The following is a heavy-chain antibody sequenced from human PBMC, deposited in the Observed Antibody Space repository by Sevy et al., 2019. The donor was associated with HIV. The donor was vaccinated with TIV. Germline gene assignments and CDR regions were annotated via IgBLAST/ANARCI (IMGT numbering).Heavy chain of an antibody. V-gene: IGHV1-2*02. Sequence: ASVKVSCKASGYTFTDYHIHWVRQAPGQGLEWMGWINPNSGGTNFAKMLQGRVTMTRDTSISTAYMELSRLRSDDTAVYYCARVANGVTLWPPFDYWGQGTLVTVSS. D-gene: IGHD2-21*02. CDR3: ARVANGVTLWPPFDY. CDR2: INPNSGGT. CDR1: GYTFTDYH. J-gene: IGHJ4*02.